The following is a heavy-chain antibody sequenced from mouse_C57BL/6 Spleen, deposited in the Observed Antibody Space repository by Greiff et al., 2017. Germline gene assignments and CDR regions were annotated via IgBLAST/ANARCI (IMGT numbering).Heavy chain of an antibody. J-gene: IGHJ3*01. D-gene: IGHD1-3*01. CDR1: GFSLTSYG. V-gene: IGHV2-5*01. CDR2: IWRGGRP. Sequence: QVQLQQSGPGLVQPSQSLSITCPVSGFSLTSYGVHWVRQSPGKGLEWRGVIWRGGRPDYHAAFLSRLSLTKDNSKSQVFFKMNSLQADDTAIYYGAKNEGELRGFAYGGQGTLVTVSA. CDR3: AKNEGELRGFAY.